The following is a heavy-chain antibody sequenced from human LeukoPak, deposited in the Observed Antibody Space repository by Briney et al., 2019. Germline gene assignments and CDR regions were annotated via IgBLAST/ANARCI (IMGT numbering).Heavy chain of an antibody. V-gene: IGHV4-61*02. Sequence: SETLSLTCTVSGGSISSGSYYWSWIRQPAGKGLEWIGRIYTSGSTNYNPSLKSRVTISVDTSKNQFSLKLSSVTAADTAVYYCAREGSNYDFWSGYHLSHFDYWGQGTLVTVSS. CDR2: IYTSGST. CDR1: GGSISSGSYY. D-gene: IGHD3-3*01. J-gene: IGHJ4*02. CDR3: AREGSNYDFWSGYHLSHFDY.